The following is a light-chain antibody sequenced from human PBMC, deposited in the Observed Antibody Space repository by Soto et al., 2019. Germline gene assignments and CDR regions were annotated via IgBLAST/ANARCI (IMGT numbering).Light chain of an antibody. J-gene: IGKJ5*01. Sequence: DIQLTQSPSFLSASVGDRVTITCRASQGIRSYLAWYQQKPGKAPKLLIYAASTLQSGVQSRFSGSGSGTEFTLTISSMQHEDFATYYFQQLNSYPAFGQGTRLEIK. CDR1: QGIRSY. V-gene: IGKV1-9*01. CDR2: AAS. CDR3: QQLNSYPA.